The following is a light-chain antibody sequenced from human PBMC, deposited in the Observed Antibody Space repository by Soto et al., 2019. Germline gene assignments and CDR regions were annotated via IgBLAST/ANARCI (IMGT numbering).Light chain of an antibody. CDR1: QSVSSK. Sequence: EIVLTQSPGTLSVSPGERATLSCRASQSVSSKLAWYQQKPGQAPRLLFYGASTGATGIPARFSGSGSETEFTLSIRSLQSGDFAIYYCQQYNNWPGTFGQGTKVEIK. CDR2: GAS. CDR3: QQYNNWPGT. V-gene: IGKV3-15*01. J-gene: IGKJ1*01.